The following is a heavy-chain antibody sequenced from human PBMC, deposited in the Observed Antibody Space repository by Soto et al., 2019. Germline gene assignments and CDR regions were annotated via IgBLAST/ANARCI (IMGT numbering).Heavy chain of an antibody. V-gene: IGHV1-69*02. CDR2: IIPVLGIA. D-gene: IGHD2-2*02. J-gene: IGHJ4*02. CDR3: AMEYCSSTSCYRDY. Sequence: QVQLVQSGAEVKKPGSSVKFSCKASGCTFSSYTISWVRQAPGQGLEWMGRIIPVLGIANYAQKFQGRVTITADKSKSTAYMEMSSLRSEDTAVYYCAMEYCSSTSCYRDYWGQGTLVTVSS. CDR1: GCTFSSYT.